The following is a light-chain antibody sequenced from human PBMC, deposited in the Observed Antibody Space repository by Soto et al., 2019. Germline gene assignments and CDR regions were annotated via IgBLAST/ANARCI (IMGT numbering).Light chain of an antibody. J-gene: IGKJ5*01. Sequence: DIQMTQSPSTLSASVGARAPITCRARQPISTWLAWYQQRPGQAPKLLIYDASSLESGVPSRFSGSGSGTEFTLTISSLQSDDFATYYCQQYSTYPITFGQGTRLEIK. CDR3: QQYSTYPIT. CDR2: DAS. CDR1: QPISTW. V-gene: IGKV1-5*01.